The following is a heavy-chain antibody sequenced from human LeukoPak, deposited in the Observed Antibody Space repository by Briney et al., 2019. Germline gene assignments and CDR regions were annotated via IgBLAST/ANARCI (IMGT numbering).Heavy chain of an antibody. CDR1: GFTFSSYV. CDR3: ARAQVGGGNSGRRGDAFDI. V-gene: IGHV3-11*01. D-gene: IGHD4-23*01. J-gene: IGHJ3*02. Sequence: PGGSLRLSCAASGFTFSSYVMSWIRQAPGKGLEWVSYISSSGSTIYYADSVKGRFTISRDNAKNSLYLQMNSLRAEDTAVYYCARAQVGGGNSGRRGDAFDIWGQGTMVTVSS. CDR2: ISSSGSTI.